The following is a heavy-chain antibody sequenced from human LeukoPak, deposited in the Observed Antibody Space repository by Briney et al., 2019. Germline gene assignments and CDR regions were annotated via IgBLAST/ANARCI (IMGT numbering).Heavy chain of an antibody. J-gene: IGHJ6*03. CDR2: ISSSSSYM. CDR1: GFTFSTYS. CDR3: ARDRGKTSPYYYVDV. D-gene: IGHD4-23*01. Sequence: GGSLRLSCAVSGFTFSTYSMHWVRQAPGKWLEWVSSISSSSSYMNYADSVKGRFTISRDNAENSLYLQMNSLRAEDTAVYYCARDRGKTSPYYYVDVWGKGTTVTVSS. V-gene: IGHV3-21*01.